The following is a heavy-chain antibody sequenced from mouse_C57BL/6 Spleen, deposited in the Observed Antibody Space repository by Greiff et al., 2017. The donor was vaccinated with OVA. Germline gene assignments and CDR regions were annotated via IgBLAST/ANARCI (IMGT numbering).Heavy chain of an antibody. J-gene: IGHJ2*01. CDR1: GYTFTSYW. CDR3: AVVTTYFDY. Sequence: QVQLQQSGAELVKPGASVKLSCKASGYTFTSYWMQWVKQRPGQGLEWIGEIDPSDSYTNYNQKFKGKATLTVDTSSSTAYMQLSSLTSEDSAVYYCAVVTTYFDYWGQGTTLTVSS. D-gene: IGHD2-3*01. V-gene: IGHV1-50*01. CDR2: IDPSDSYT.